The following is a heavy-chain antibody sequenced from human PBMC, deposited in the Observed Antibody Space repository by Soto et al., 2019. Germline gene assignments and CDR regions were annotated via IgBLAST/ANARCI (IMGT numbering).Heavy chain of an antibody. CDR3: ARVPDY. Sequence: PSETLSPTCAVSGGSISSGGYSWSWVRQPPGKGLEWIGYIYHSGSTYYNPSLKSRVTISVDRSKNQFSLKLSSVTAADTAVYYCARVPDYWAQGTLVTVSS. D-gene: IGHD2-2*01. V-gene: IGHV4-30-2*01. CDR1: GGSISSGGYS. CDR2: IYHSGST. J-gene: IGHJ4*02.